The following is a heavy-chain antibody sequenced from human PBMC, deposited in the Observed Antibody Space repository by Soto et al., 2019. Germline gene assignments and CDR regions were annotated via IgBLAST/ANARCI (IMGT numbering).Heavy chain of an antibody. J-gene: IGHJ3*02. V-gene: IGHV1-69*13. CDR1: GGTFSSYA. CDR3: ARGGSIAVAGPDAFDI. D-gene: IGHD6-19*01. CDR2: IIPIFGTA. Sequence: SVKVSCKASGGTFSSYAISWVRQAPGQGLEWMGGIIPIFGTANYAQKFQGRVTITADESTSTAYMELSSLRSEDTAVYYCARGGSIAVAGPDAFDIWGQGTMVTVSS.